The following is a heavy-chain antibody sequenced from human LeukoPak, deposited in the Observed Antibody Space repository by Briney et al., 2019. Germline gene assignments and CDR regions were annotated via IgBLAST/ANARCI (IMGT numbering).Heavy chain of an antibody. CDR1: GGSVSSGSYY. D-gene: IGHD2-15*01. V-gene: IGHV4-61*01. J-gene: IGHJ3*02. Sequence: SETLSLTCTASGGSVSSGSYYWSWIRQPPGKGLEWIGYIYYSGSTNYNPSLKSRVTMSVDTSKNQFSLKLSSVTAADTAVYYCARADCSGGSCYAFEIWGQGTMVTVSS. CDR3: ARADCSGGSCYAFEI. CDR2: IYYSGST.